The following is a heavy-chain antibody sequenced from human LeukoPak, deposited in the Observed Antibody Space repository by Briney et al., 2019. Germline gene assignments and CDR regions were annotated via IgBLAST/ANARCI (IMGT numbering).Heavy chain of an antibody. D-gene: IGHD5-18*01. Sequence: GESLKISCKASGYSFTNYWIGWVRPMPGKGLEWMGIIYPGDSDTRYSPSFQGQVTISADKSISTAYLQWSSLKASDTAMYYCARQGSGYSPTYYYYMDVWGKGTTVTISS. CDR2: IYPGDSDT. V-gene: IGHV5-51*01. CDR3: ARQGSGYSPTYYYYMDV. J-gene: IGHJ6*03. CDR1: GYSFTNYW.